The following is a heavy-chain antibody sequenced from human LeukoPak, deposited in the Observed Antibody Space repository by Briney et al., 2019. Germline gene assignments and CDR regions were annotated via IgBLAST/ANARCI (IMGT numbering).Heavy chain of an antibody. Sequence: ASVKVSCKASGYTFTSYYMHWVRQAPGQGLEWMGWMNPSSNNRGYGQKFQGRVTLTRNTSIATAYMELSSLRSEDTAVYYCARRSNGWTGYFDLWGRGTLLTVSS. D-gene: IGHD6-19*01. J-gene: IGHJ2*01. V-gene: IGHV1-8*02. CDR3: ARRSNGWTGYFDL. CDR2: MNPSSNNR. CDR1: GYTFTSYY.